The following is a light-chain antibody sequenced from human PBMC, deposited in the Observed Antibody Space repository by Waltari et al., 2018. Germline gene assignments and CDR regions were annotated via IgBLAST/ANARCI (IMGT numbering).Light chain of an antibody. CDR1: SGHTKNI. CDR3: QTGGHGTWV. CDR2: VNSDGSH. J-gene: IGLJ3*02. Sequence: QLVLTQSPSASAPLGASVKLTSTLSSGHTKNILAWHQQHPKKGPRYLMKVNSDGSHNKGDKIPERFSGSSSGAERYLTISSLQSEDEADYYCQTGGHGTWVFGGGTKLTVL. V-gene: IGLV4-69*01.